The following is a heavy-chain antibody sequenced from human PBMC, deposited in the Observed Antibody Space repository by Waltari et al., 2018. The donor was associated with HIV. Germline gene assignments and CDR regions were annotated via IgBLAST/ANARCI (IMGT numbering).Heavy chain of an antibody. D-gene: IGHD6-19*01. Sequence: EVQLVQSGAEVKKPGESLKISCKGSGYSFTSYWIRWVRQMPGKGLEWRGIIYPGDSDTRYSPSFQGQVTISADKSISTAYLQWSSLKASDTAMYYCARHLQYSSGWQNWFDPWGQGTLVTVSS. CDR1: GYSFTSYW. CDR3: ARHLQYSSGWQNWFDP. CDR2: IYPGDSDT. J-gene: IGHJ5*02. V-gene: IGHV5-51*01.